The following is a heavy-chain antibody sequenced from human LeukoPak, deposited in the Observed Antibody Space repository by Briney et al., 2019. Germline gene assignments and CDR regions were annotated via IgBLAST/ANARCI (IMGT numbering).Heavy chain of an antibody. CDR1: GYSFTNYW. CDR3: ARGESPRGYYIDV. J-gene: IGHJ6*03. CDR2: IYPHDSDT. Sequence: RGESLKISCKGSGYSFTNYWIGWVRQMPGKGLEWMGIIYPHDSDTRYSPSFQGQVTISADKSISTAYLQWSSLKASDTAMYYCARGESPRGYYIDVWGKGTTVSVSS. V-gene: IGHV5-51*01. D-gene: IGHD3-10*01.